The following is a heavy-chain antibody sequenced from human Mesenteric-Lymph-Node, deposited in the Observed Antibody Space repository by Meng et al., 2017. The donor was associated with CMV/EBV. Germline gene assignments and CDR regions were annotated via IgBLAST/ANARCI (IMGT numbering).Heavy chain of an antibody. J-gene: IGHJ4*02. D-gene: IGHD1-1*01. V-gene: IGHV1-18*01. CDR3: ARDNDWNDGDFDY. CDR1: GYTFTTDG. Sequence: KASGYTFTTDGINWVRQAPGQGLEWMGWITPYDGNTKSAQQFQGRVTMTTDTSTGTAHMELRSLTSDDTAVYYCARDNDWNDGDFDYWGQGTLVTVSS. CDR2: ITPYDGNT.